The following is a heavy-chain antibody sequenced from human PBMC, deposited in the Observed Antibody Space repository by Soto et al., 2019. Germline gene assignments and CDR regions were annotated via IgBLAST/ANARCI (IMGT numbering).Heavy chain of an antibody. J-gene: IGHJ4*02. CDR3: AKDSWRYNWNYGGYFDY. Sequence: GGSLRLSCAASGFTFSSYGMHWVRQAPGKGLEWVAVISYDGSNKYYADSVKGRFTISRDNSKNTLYLQMNSLRAEDTAVYYCAKDSWRYNWNYGGYFDYWGQGTLVTVSS. CDR2: ISYDGSNK. V-gene: IGHV3-30*18. D-gene: IGHD1-7*01. CDR1: GFTFSSYG.